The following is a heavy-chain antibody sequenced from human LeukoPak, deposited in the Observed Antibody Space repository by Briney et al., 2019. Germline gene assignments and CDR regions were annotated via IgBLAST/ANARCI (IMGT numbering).Heavy chain of an antibody. Sequence: GGSLRLSCAASGFTLSSYSMNWVRQAPGKGLEWVPYISSSSTHIYYADSVKGRFTISRDNARNSLYLQMNSLRAEDTAIYYYARSEHSSSSFDYWGQGTLVTVSS. J-gene: IGHJ4*02. D-gene: IGHD6-6*01. CDR1: GFTLSSYS. CDR2: ISSSSTHI. V-gene: IGHV3-21*01. CDR3: ARSEHSSSSFDY.